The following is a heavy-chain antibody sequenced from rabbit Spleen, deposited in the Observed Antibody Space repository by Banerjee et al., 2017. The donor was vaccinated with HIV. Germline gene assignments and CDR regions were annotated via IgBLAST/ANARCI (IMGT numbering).Heavy chain of an antibody. CDR2: ISGGVNT. V-gene: IGHV1S40*01. CDR3: ARDTWLFVVDDDYGMTQVDL. D-gene: IGHD2-1*01. J-gene: IGHJ2*01. Sequence: QSLEESGGDLVKPGASLTLTCTVSGFSLSNSDILWVRQAPGEGLEWIGHISGGVNTYTANWAKGRFTISKSSSTTVTLQMTSLTAADTATYFCARDTWLFVVDDDYGMTQVDLWGPGTLVTVS. CDR1: GFSLSNSDI.